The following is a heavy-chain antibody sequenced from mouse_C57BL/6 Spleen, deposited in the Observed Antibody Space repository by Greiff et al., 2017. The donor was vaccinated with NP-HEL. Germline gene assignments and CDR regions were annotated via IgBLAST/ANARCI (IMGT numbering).Heavy chain of an antibody. CDR3: ARDRRGFDY. J-gene: IGHJ2*01. Sequence: EVQLVESEGGLVQPGSSMKLSCTASGFTFSDYYMAWVRQVPEKGLEWVANINYDGSSTYYLDSLKSRFIISRDNAKNILYLQMSSLKSEDTATYYCARDRRGFDYRGQGTTLTVSS. CDR1: GFTFSDYY. V-gene: IGHV5-16*01. CDR2: INYDGSST.